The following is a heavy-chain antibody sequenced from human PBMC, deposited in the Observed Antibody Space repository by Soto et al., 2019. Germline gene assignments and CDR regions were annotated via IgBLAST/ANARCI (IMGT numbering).Heavy chain of an antibody. V-gene: IGHV3-74*01. D-gene: IGHD5-18*01. CDR3: GYGYGWFAP. Sequence: PGGSLRLSCAASGFTFSSYWMHWVRQAPGKGLVWVSRLNGDGTVKLYADSVKGRFTISRDNAKNMLYLQMDSLRAEDTAVYYCGYGYGWFAPWGQGNLVTVSS. CDR2: LNGDGTVK. J-gene: IGHJ5*02. CDR1: GFTFSSYW.